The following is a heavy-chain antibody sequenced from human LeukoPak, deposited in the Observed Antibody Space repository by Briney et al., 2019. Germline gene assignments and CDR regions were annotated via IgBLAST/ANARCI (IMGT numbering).Heavy chain of an antibody. CDR3: ARDLGYYGSGSYYNEY. Sequence: GGSLRLSCAASGFTFSTYAMSWVRQAPGKGLEWVSTINNSGGSTYYADSVKGRFTISRDNAKNTLYLQMNSLRAEDTAVYYCARDLGYYGSGSYYNEYWGQGTLVTVSP. CDR1: GFTFSTYA. J-gene: IGHJ4*02. CDR2: INNSGGST. V-gene: IGHV3-23*01. D-gene: IGHD3-10*01.